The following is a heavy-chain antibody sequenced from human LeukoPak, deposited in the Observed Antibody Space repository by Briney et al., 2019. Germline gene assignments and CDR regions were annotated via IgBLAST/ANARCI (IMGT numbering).Heavy chain of an antibody. V-gene: IGHV4-39*01. D-gene: IGHD3-22*01. J-gene: IGHJ1*01. CDR1: GNSIRSSSYY. CDR3: ASRYYYDTRGYFLH. CDR2: IDYSGST. Sequence: SETLSLSCTVSGNSIRSSSYYWGWIRQSPEKGLEWIGSIDYSGSTYYSASFKSRVTISVDTSQNQFSLKLRSVTAADRAVYYCASRYYYDTRGYFLHWGQGTLVTVSS.